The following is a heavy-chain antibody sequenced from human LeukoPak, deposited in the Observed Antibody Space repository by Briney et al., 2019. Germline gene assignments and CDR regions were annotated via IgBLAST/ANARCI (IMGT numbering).Heavy chain of an antibody. CDR1: GGSISSYY. J-gene: IGHJ4*02. D-gene: IGHD6-19*01. Sequence: SETLSLTCTVSGGSISSYYWSWIRQPPGKGLEWIGYIYYSGSTNYNPSLKSRVTISVDTSKNQFSLKLSSVTAADTAVYYCARIGVAAVAAFDYWGQGTLITVSS. V-gene: IGHV4-59*01. CDR3: ARIGVAAVAAFDY. CDR2: IYYSGST.